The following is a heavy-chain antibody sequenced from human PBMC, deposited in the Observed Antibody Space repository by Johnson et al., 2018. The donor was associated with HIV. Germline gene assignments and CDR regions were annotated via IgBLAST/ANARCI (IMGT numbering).Heavy chain of an antibody. D-gene: IGHD6-13*01. J-gene: IGHJ3*02. CDR3: AKGYSSSWYVAFDI. CDR2: IYSGGNT. CDR1: GLTVSSNY. Sequence: VQLVESGGGLIQPGGSLRLSCAASGLTVSSNYMNWVRQAPGKGLEWVSVIYSGGNTYYADSVKGRFSISRDNSKNTLYLQMNSLSSEYTAVYYCAKGYSSSWYVAFDIWGQGTMVTVSS. V-gene: IGHV3-53*01.